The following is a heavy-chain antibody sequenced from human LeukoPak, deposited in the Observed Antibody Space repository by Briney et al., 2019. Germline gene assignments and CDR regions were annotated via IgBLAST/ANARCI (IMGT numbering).Heavy chain of an antibody. CDR1: GFTFSSYA. V-gene: IGHV3-30-3*01. Sequence: GGSLRLSCAASGFTFSSYAMHWVRQAPGKGLEWVAVISYDGSNKYYADSVKGRFTISRDNSKNTLYLQMNSLKAEDTAVYYCSCYYGGNKPGGFWGQGTLVTVSS. J-gene: IGHJ4*02. CDR2: ISYDGSNK. CDR3: SCYYGGNKPGGF. D-gene: IGHD4-23*01.